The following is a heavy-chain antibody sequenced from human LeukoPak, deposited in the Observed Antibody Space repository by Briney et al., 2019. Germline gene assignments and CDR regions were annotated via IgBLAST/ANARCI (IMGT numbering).Heavy chain of an antibody. CDR3: AKDDAWLQYGN. D-gene: IGHD5-24*01. Sequence: GGSLRLSCAASGLTFSSYGMSWVRQAPGRGLEWVSAISTTGGTTYYADSVRGRFTISRDNSRNTLYLQMSSLRAEDTAIYYCAKDDAWLQYGNWGRGTLVTVSS. CDR2: ISTTGGTT. CDR1: GLTFSSYG. V-gene: IGHV3-23*01. J-gene: IGHJ4*02.